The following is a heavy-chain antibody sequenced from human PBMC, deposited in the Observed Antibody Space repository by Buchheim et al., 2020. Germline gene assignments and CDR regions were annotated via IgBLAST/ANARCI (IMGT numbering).Heavy chain of an antibody. Sequence: EVQLLESGGGLVQPGGSLRLSCAASGFTFNNFAMSWVRQAPGKGLDWVSGISVSGDSTYYADSVKGRFTISRANSKNTLYLQMNSLRAEDTAVYYCAKPRSNRWSPPDYWGRGTL. CDR2: ISVSGDST. V-gene: IGHV3-23*01. D-gene: IGHD2/OR15-2a*01. CDR1: GFTFNNFA. CDR3: AKPRSNRWSPPDY. J-gene: IGHJ4*02.